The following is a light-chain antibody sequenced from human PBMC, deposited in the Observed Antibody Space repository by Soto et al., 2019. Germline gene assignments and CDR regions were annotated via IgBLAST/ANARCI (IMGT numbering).Light chain of an antibody. Sequence: QSVLTQPPSASGTPGQTVIISCSGSSSNLGSNYVSWYQRLPGTPPKLLIYKKNQRPSGVPDRFSGSKSGTSASLAISGLRSADEAEYYCAAWDDSLSGWVFGGGTKVTVL. CDR2: KKN. V-gene: IGLV1-47*01. CDR1: SSNLGSNY. J-gene: IGLJ3*02. CDR3: AAWDDSLSGWV.